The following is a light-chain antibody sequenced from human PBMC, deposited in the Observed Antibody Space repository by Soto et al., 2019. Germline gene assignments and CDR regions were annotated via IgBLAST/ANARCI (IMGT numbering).Light chain of an antibody. V-gene: IGKV3-20*01. CDR1: QTASSNY. J-gene: IGKJ1*01. CDR2: GAS. Sequence: EIVFTQSPGTLSLSPGERATLSCRASQTASSNYLAWYQQKPGQAPRFLIYGASSRATGIPDRISGSGSGTEFTLTITSLQSEDFAVYYCQQYNKWRTFGQGTKVDIK. CDR3: QQYNKWRT.